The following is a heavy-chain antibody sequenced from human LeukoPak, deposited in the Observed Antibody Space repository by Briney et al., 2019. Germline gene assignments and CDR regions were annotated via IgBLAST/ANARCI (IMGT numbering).Heavy chain of an antibody. J-gene: IGHJ4*02. V-gene: IGHV4-4*07. CDR1: GGSISGYY. CDR3: ARDGVSISHDY. CDR2: IHTSGNT. D-gene: IGHD5/OR15-5a*01. Sequence: PSETLSLTCTVSGGSISGYYWSWMRQPAGKGLEWIGRIHTSGNTNYNPSLKSRVTMSVDTSKNQFSLKLRSVTAADTAVYYCARDGVSISHDYWGQGTLVTVPS.